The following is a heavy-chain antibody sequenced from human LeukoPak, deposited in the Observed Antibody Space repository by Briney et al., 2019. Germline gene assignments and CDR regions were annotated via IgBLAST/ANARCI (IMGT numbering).Heavy chain of an antibody. V-gene: IGHV4-59*12. J-gene: IGHJ5*02. CDR3: ARGDMVRGTSFWFDP. D-gene: IGHD3-10*01. CDR1: GGSISSYY. Sequence: SETLSLTCTVSGGSISSYYWSWIRQPPGKGLEWIGYIYYSGSTNYNPSLKSRVTISVDTSKNQFSLKLSSVTAADTAVYYCARGDMVRGTSFWFDPWGQGTLVTVSS. CDR2: IYYSGST.